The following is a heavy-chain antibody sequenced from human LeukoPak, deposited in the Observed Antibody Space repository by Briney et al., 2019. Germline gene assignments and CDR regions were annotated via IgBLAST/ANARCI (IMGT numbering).Heavy chain of an antibody. Sequence: VKISCKVSGYTFTDYYMHWVQQAPGQGLEWMGGIIPIFGTANYAQKFQGRVTITTDESTSTAYMELSSLRSEDTAVYYCARDQGAFDIWGQGTMVTVSS. CDR2: IIPIFGTA. J-gene: IGHJ3*02. CDR1: GYTFTDYY. CDR3: ARDQGAFDI. V-gene: IGHV1-69*13.